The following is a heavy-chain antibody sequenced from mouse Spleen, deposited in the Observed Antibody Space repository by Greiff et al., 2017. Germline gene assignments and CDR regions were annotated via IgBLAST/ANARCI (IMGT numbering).Heavy chain of an antibody. J-gene: IGHJ3*01. CDR2: ISSGGGST. D-gene: IGHD4-1*01. V-gene: IGHV5-12-1*01. Sequence: EVQRVESGGDLVKPGGSLKLSCAASGFTFSSYGMSWVRQTPDKRLEWVAYISSGGGSTYYPDTVKGRFTISRDNAKNTLYLQMSSLKSEDTAMYYCARRGTGPWFAYWGQGTLVTVSA. CDR3: ARRGTGPWFAY. CDR1: GFTFSSYG.